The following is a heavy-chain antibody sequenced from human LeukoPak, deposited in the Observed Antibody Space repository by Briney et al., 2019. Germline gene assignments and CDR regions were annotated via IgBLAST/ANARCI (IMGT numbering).Heavy chain of an antibody. V-gene: IGHV4-59*01. D-gene: IGHD5-18*01. CDR2: VYYSGST. J-gene: IGHJ6*02. CDR3: ATGAQGSYGLYYHMDV. Sequence: PSETLSLTCTVSGGSISGYYWSWIRQTPGKGLEWIGYVYYSGSTNYNPSLKSRVTISVDTSKNQFSLKVNSVTAADTAVYYCATGAQGSYGLYYHMDVWGQGTTVTASS. CDR1: GGSISGYY.